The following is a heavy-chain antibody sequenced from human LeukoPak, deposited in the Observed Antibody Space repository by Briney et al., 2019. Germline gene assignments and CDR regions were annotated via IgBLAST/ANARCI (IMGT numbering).Heavy chain of an antibody. J-gene: IGHJ4*02. V-gene: IGHV1-69*04. Sequence: SVKVSCKSSGGTFTNYALSWVRQAPGQGLEWMGRIIPILGIANYAQKFQGRVTITADKSTSTAYMELSSLRSEDTAVYYCARVGQYSGYDYVGSYFDYWGQGTLVTVSS. CDR2: IIPILGIA. CDR1: GGTFTNYA. CDR3: ARVGQYSGYDYVGSYFDY. D-gene: IGHD5-12*01.